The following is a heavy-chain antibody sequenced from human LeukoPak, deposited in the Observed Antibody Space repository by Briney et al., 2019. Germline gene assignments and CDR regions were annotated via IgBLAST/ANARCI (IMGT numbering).Heavy chain of an antibody. J-gene: IGHJ4*02. CDR2: ISSSGSYI. V-gene: IGHV3-21*06. CDR3: ARGREPYCTGGTCYSTGDY. CDR1: GFTFSSCS. D-gene: IGHD2-15*01. Sequence: GGSLRLSCAVSGFTFSSCSMNWVRQAPGKGLEWVSSISSSGSYIYYADSVKGRFTISRDNVKNSLYLQMNSLRAEDTAVYYCARGREPYCTGGTCYSTGDYWGQGTLVTVSS.